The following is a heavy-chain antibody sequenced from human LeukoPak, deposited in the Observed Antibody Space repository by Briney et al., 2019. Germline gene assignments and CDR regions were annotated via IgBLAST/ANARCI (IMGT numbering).Heavy chain of an antibody. CDR3: ARRAYYYGSGSYGMDV. J-gene: IGHJ6*04. V-gene: IGHV4-34*01. CDR1: GGSFSGYY. CDR2: INHSGST. D-gene: IGHD3-10*01. Sequence: SETLSLTCAVYGGSFSGYYWSWLRQPPGKGLEWFGEINHSGSTNYNPSLKSRVTISVDTSKNQFSLKLSSVTAADTAVYYCARRAYYYGSGSYGMDVWGKGTTVTVSS.